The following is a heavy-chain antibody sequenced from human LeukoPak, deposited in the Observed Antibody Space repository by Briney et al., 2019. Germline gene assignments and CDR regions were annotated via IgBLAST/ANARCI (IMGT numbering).Heavy chain of an antibody. D-gene: IGHD6-19*01. V-gene: IGHV4-59*01. CDR1: GGSISSYY. Sequence: PSETLSLTCTVSGGSISSYYWSWIRQPPGKGLEWIGYIYYSGSTNYNPSLKSRVTISVDTSKNQFSLKLSSVTAADTAVYYCARVPGTAVAGKAVNAFDIWGQGTMVTVSS. CDR3: ARVPGTAVAGKAVNAFDI. J-gene: IGHJ3*02. CDR2: IYYSGST.